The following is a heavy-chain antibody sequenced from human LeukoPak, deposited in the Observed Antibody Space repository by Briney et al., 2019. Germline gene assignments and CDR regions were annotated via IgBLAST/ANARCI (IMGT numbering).Heavy chain of an antibody. CDR2: INHSGST. Sequence: SETLSLTCAVHGGSFSGYYWSWIRQPPGKGLEWIGEINHSGSTNYNPSLKSRVTISVDTSKNQFSLNLNSVTAGDTAVYYCARGTWEVRFDYWGQGTLVTVSS. V-gene: IGHV4-34*01. J-gene: IGHJ4*02. CDR3: ARGTWEVRFDY. D-gene: IGHD1-26*01. CDR1: GGSFSGYY.